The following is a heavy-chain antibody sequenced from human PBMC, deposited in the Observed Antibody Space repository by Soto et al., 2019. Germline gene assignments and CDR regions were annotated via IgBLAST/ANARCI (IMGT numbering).Heavy chain of an antibody. Sequence: QVQLVESGGGVVQPGRSLRLSCAAAGFTFSNYGIHWVRQTPGKGVEWVAAIWYDGSNKYYADSVKGRFTISRDNSKNTLYLQMDSLRGEDTAVYYCARGGLYSSSSDFDYWGQGTLVTVSS. CDR2: IWYDGSNK. V-gene: IGHV3-33*01. CDR3: ARGGLYSSSSDFDY. CDR1: GFTFSNYG. J-gene: IGHJ4*02. D-gene: IGHD6-6*01.